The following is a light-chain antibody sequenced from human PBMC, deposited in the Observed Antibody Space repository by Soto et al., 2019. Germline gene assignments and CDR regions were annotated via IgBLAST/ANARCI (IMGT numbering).Light chain of an antibody. CDR2: SAS. CDR1: QSISTW. J-gene: IGKJ2*01. V-gene: IGKV1-5*01. CDR3: QQYYYYPYT. Sequence: DIQMTQSPSTLSASVGDRVTITCRASQSISTWLAWYHQKPGKAPKLLISSASSLESGVPSRFSGSGSGTALSRAISSLQPDDFATYYCQQYYYYPYTCSRGTKLESK.